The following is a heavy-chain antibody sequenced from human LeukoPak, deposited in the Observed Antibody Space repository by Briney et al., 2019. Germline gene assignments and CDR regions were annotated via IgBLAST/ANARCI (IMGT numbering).Heavy chain of an antibody. CDR2: INHSGST. D-gene: IGHD3-10*01. CDR1: GDSLGGYS. Sequence: PSETLSLTCAVYGDSLGGYSWSWIRQAPGKGLEWIGEINHSGSTKYNPSLTSRVTISLDTSKDQFSLKLSSVTVADTAVYYCARVQGGPLPDMVRGVMDAFDIWGQGTMVTVSS. V-gene: IGHV4-34*01. CDR3: ARVQGGPLPDMVRGVMDAFDI. J-gene: IGHJ3*02.